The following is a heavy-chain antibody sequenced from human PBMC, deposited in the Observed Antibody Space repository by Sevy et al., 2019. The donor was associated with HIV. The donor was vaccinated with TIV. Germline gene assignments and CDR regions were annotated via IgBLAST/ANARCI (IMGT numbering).Heavy chain of an antibody. Sequence: ATVKVSCKASGYTFTSDYMHWVRQAPRQGLEWMGIINPSGGSTSYAQKFQGRVTMTRDTSTSTVYMELSSLRSEDTAVYYCARDSDNYDILTGYYPFDYWGQGTLVTVSS. CDR1: GYTFTSDY. CDR2: INPSGGST. J-gene: IGHJ4*02. D-gene: IGHD3-9*01. CDR3: ARDSDNYDILTGYYPFDY. V-gene: IGHV1-46*01.